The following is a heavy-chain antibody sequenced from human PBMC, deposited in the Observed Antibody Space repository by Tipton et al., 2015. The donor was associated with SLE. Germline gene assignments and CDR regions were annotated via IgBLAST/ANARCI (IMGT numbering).Heavy chain of an antibody. CDR1: GVSISSSSFY. J-gene: IGHJ4*02. V-gene: IGHV4-39*02. Sequence: TLSLTCNVSGVSISSSSFYWGWIRQPPGKGLEWIGSMSYSGTTYYNPSLKTRVTISVDTSKIHFSLRLTSVTAADTAVYFCARAIGANYFNFWGQGSLVTVSS. D-gene: IGHD3-16*01. CDR2: MSYSGTT. CDR3: ARAIGANYFNF.